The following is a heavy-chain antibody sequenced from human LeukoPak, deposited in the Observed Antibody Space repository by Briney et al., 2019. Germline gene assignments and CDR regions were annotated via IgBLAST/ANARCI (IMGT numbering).Heavy chain of an antibody. J-gene: IGHJ4*02. CDR3: AKDLGGIQLSQPDY. CDR1: GFRFSDYY. V-gene: IGHV3-11*04. Sequence: GGSLRLSCAASGFRFSDYYMSWIRQAPGKGLEWISYISTSASDIHYSDSVKGRFTMSRDNAKSSLYLQMNSLRAEDTAVYYCAKDLGGIQLSQPDYWGQGTLVTVSS. CDR2: ISTSASDI. D-gene: IGHD5-18*01.